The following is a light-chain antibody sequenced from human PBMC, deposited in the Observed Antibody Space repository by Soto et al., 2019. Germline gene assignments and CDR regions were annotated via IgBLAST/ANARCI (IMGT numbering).Light chain of an antibody. V-gene: IGKV2-24*01. J-gene: IGKJ5*01. CDR1: QSLVTSDGNTF. CDR3: MDSARSPII. Sequence: DAVLTQTPLSSAVNLGQPASFSCRASQSLVTSDGNTFLNWLQQRPGQPPRLLIYKISHRFSGVPDRFSGSGAGTDFTLKISRVEAEDVGVYYCMDSARSPIIFGQGTRLEIK. CDR2: KIS.